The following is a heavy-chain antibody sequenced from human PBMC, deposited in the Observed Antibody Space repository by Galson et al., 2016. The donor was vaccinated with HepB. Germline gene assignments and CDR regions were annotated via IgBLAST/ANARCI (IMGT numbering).Heavy chain of an antibody. CDR3: AKEGYVLDIVVVPVHY. J-gene: IGHJ4*02. CDR1: GFTVSNNY. Sequence: SLRLSCAASGFTVSNNYMSWVRQAPGKGLEWVSLIYSTGTTLYADSVKGRFTISRDSSKNTLYLQMNSLRAEDTALYYCAKEGYVLDIVVVPVHYWGQGTLVTVSS. CDR2: IYSTGTT. V-gene: IGHV3-53*01. D-gene: IGHD2-2*03.